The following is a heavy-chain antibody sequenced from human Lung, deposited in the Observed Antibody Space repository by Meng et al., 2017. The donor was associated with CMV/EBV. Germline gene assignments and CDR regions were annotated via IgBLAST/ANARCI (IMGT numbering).Heavy chain of an antibody. CDR1: GGTFSSDA. CDR3: ARDPPRGYSYGWDDY. D-gene: IGHD5-18*01. Sequence: XVXVSXXASGGTFSSDAISWVRQAPGQGLEWMGGIIPIFGTANYAQKFQGRVTITTDESTSTAYMELSSLRSEDTAVYYCARDPPRGYSYGWDDYWGQGTXVTVSS. J-gene: IGHJ4*02. CDR2: IIPIFGTA. V-gene: IGHV1-69*05.